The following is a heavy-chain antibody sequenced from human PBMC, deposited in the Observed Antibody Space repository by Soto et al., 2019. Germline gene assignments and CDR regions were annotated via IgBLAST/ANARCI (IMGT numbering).Heavy chain of an antibody. CDR1: GFTVSSNH. J-gene: IGHJ4*02. CDR3: TGYGGNSV. Sequence: GGSLRHSCAFSGFTVSSNHVTWVRQATGKGLHWVSAIWNDGNTYYADSVKGRFTISRDNSKNTVFLQMNSLRAEDTAVYYCTGYGGNSVWGQGARVTVS. CDR2: IWNDGNT. V-gene: IGHV3-53*01. D-gene: IGHD4-17*01.